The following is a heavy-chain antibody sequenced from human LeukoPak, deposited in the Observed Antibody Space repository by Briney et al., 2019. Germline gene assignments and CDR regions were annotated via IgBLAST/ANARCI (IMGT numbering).Heavy chain of an antibody. D-gene: IGHD2-15*01. V-gene: IGHV3-21*01. CDR3: ARAEEGYCSGGSCYYYYDMDV. Sequence: GGSLRLSCAASGFTFSHYSMNWVRQAPGKGLEWVSSISSSSSYIYYADSVKGRFTISRDNAKNSLYLQMNSLRAEDTAVYYCARAEEGYCSGGSCYYYYDMDVWGQGTTVTVSS. CDR2: ISSSSSYI. CDR1: GFTFSHYS. J-gene: IGHJ6*02.